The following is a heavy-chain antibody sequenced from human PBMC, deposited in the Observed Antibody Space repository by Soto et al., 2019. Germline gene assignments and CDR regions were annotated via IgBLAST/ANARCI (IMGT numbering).Heavy chain of an antibody. CDR2: IYDSGST. V-gene: IGHV4-59*01. CDR3: ARGTKYYYQGMDV. CDR1: GGSISSYY. Sequence: SETLSLTCTVSGGSISSYYWTWIRQPPGKGLEWIGYIYDSGSTSYNPSLKSRLTISVDKSKNQFSLKLKSVTAADTAVYYCARGTKYYYQGMDVWGQGTTVTVSS. J-gene: IGHJ6*02.